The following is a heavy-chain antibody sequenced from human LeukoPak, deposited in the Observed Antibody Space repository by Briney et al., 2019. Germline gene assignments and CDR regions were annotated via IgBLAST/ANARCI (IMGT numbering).Heavy chain of an antibody. Sequence: AGGSLRLSCAASGFTFSDYYMSWIRQAPGKGLEWLSYIDSSGNTIYYADSVKGRFTISRDNAKNTLYLQMNSLRAEDTAVYYCVRDFMYNTARTGCWGQGTLVTVSS. CDR2: IDSSGNTI. CDR1: GFTFSDYY. V-gene: IGHV3-11*04. D-gene: IGHD1-1*01. CDR3: VRDFMYNTARTGC. J-gene: IGHJ4*02.